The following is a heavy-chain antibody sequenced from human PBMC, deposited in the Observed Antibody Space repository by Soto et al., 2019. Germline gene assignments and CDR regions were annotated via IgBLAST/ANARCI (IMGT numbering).Heavy chain of an antibody. J-gene: IGHJ4*02. CDR2: INHSGST. D-gene: IGHD3-16*02. CDR1: GGSFSGYY. Sequence: SETLSLTCAVYGGSFSGYYWSWIRQPPGEGLEWIGYINHSGSTNYNPSLKSRVTISVDTSKNQFSLKLSSVTAADTAVYYCAGEMDYVWGSYRYTYWGQGTLVTVSS. CDR3: AGEMDYVWGSYRYTY. V-gene: IGHV4-34*09.